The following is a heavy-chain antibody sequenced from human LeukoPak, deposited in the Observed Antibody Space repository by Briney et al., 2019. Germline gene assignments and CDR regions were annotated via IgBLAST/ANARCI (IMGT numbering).Heavy chain of an antibody. CDR1: GYTFTSYG. Sequence: ASVKVSCTASGYTFTSYGISWVRQAPGQGLEWMGWISAYNGNTNYAQKLQGRVTMTTDTSTRTAYMELRSLRSDDTAVYYCARAGYGSGSYRLDYWGQGTLVTVSS. J-gene: IGHJ4*02. CDR3: ARAGYGSGSYRLDY. V-gene: IGHV1-18*01. D-gene: IGHD3-10*01. CDR2: ISAYNGNT.